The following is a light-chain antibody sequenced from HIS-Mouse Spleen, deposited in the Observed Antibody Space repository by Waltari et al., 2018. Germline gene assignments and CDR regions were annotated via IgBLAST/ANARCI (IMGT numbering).Light chain of an antibody. Sequence: QSALTPPVYVSGPPGLSITIPCTGTSSDVAIYNLVSWYQQHPGKARKLMSDEGSKRPSGVSTRFACSKSGNTASLKISGLQAEDEADYCCCSYAGSSTLVFGGGTKLTVL. V-gene: IGLV2-23*01. CDR3: CSYAGSSTLV. CDR2: EGS. CDR1: SSDVAIYNL. J-gene: IGLJ2*01.